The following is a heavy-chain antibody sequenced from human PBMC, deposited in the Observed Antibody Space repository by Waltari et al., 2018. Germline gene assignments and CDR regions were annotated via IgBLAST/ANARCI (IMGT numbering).Heavy chain of an antibody. Sequence: QVQLQESGPGLVKPSQTLSLTCTVSGGSISSGGSYWTWIRQHPGKGLEWIGYIYYSGSTYYNPSLKSRVTISVDTSKNQFSLKLSSVTAADTAVYYCATLRDILTGFFDYWGQGTLVTVSS. CDR3: ATLRDILTGFFDY. D-gene: IGHD3-9*01. J-gene: IGHJ4*02. V-gene: IGHV4-31*03. CDR1: GGSISSGGSY. CDR2: IYYSGST.